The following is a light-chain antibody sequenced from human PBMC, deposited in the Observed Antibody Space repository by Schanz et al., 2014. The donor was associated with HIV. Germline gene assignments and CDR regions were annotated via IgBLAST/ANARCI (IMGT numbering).Light chain of an antibody. CDR3: QQYGSS. V-gene: IGKV1-39*01. Sequence: DIHMTQSPSSLSASVGDRITITCRASQRISTYLNWYQQHPGKAPKLLIYAASYLQSGVPSRFSGSGSGTDFTLTISRLEPEDFAVYYCQQYGSSFGPGTKVEIK. CDR2: AAS. CDR1: QRISTY. J-gene: IGKJ3*01.